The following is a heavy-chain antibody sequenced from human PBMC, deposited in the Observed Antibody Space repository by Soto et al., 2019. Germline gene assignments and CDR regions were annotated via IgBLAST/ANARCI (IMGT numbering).Heavy chain of an antibody. CDR3: AKSSGNRIAAVNYYYYMDV. D-gene: IGHD6-13*01. V-gene: IGHV3-23*01. J-gene: IGHJ6*03. CDR2: ISGTGGST. CDR1: GFTFSNYA. Sequence: EVQLLESGGGLVQPGGSLRLSCAASGFTFSNYAMSWVRQAPGKGLEWVSAISGTGGSTYYADSVKGRFTISRDNSKNTQYLQMNSLRADDTAVYYCAKSSGNRIAAVNYYYYMDVWGKGTTVTVSS.